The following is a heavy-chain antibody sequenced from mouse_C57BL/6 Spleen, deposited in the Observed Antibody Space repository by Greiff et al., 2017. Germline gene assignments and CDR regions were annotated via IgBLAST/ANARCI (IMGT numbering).Heavy chain of an antibody. Sequence: VQLQQSGPELVKPGDSVKISCKASGYSFTGYFMNWVMQSHGKSLEWIGRINPYNGDTFYNQKFKGKATLTVDKSSSTAHMELRSLTSEDSAVYYCARGGLRRTLYWYCDVWGTGTTVTVSS. D-gene: IGHD2-12*01. CDR1: GYSFTGYF. CDR2: INPYNGDT. CDR3: ARGGLRRTLYWYCDV. V-gene: IGHV1-20*01. J-gene: IGHJ1*03.